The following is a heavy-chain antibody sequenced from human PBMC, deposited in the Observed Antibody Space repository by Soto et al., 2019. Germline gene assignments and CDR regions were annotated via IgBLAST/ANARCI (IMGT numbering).Heavy chain of an antibody. J-gene: IGHJ3*02. D-gene: IGHD5-12*01. CDR2: ISSSSSYI. V-gene: IGHV3-21*01. CDR3: ARVGVVATIRDAFDI. Sequence: GGSLRLSCAASGFTFSSYSMNWVRQAPGKGLEWVSSISSSSSYIYYADSVKGRFTISRDNAKNSLYLQMNSLRAEDTAVYYCARVGVVATIRDAFDIWGQGTMVTVSS. CDR1: GFTFSSYS.